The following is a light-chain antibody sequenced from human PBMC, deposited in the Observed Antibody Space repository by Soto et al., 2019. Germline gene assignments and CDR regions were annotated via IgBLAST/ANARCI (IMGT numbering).Light chain of an antibody. Sequence: HSGLTQTASGSGSPRQHLTPSCTGISSYVGGYNYVSWYQQHPGKAPKLIIYDVSNRPSGVSNRFSGSKSGNTASLAISGLQAEDEADYYCNSYTRGSTYVFGTGTKVTVL. J-gene: IGLJ1*01. CDR2: DVS. V-gene: IGLV2-14*01. CDR1: SSYVGGYNY. CDR3: NSYTRGSTYV.